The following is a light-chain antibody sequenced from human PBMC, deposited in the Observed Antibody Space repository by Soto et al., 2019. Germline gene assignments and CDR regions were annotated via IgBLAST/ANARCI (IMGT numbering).Light chain of an antibody. J-gene: IGLJ1*01. CDR3: SSYTDSCSTVTV. CDR1: SSDVGGYNY. V-gene: IGLV2-14*01. Sequence: QSLLTQPASVSGSPGQSITISCTGTSSDVGGYNYVSWYQQHPGKAPKLMIFEVSSRPSGVSNRFSGSKSGNTASLTISGLQAEDEADYYCSSYTDSCSTVTVFGHGTKVTVL. CDR2: EVS.